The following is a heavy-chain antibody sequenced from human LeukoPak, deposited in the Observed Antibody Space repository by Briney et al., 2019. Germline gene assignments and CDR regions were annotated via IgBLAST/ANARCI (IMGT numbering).Heavy chain of an antibody. CDR1: GFTVSSNY. V-gene: IGHV3-66*01. D-gene: IGHD3-22*01. J-gene: IGHJ4*02. Sequence: PGGSLRLSCAASGFTVSSNYMSWVRQAPGKGLEWVSVIYSGGSTYYADSVKGRFTISRDNSKNTLYLQMSSLRAEDTAVYYCAREESSGYYFDYWGQGTLVTVSS. CDR3: AREESSGYYFDY. CDR2: IYSGGST.